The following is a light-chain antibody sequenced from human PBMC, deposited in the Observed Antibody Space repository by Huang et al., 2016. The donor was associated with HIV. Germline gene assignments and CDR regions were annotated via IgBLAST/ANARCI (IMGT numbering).Light chain of an antibody. V-gene: IGKV3-20*01. CDR3: HQYGSPPFT. CDR2: GAS. J-gene: IGKJ3*01. Sequence: EIVLTQSPGTLSLSPWERATLSCRASQSVPSNYLAWYLQQPGQAPTLLIYGASSRATDIPDRFSGSGSGTDCTLTISRLEPEDFAVYYCHQYGSPPFTFGPGTKVDIK. CDR1: QSVPSNY.